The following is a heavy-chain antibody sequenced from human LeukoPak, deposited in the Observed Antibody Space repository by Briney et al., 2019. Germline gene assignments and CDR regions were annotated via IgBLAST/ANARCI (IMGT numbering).Heavy chain of an antibody. CDR3: VRRGSKTYDFDY. V-gene: IGHV3-33*08. CDR2: IWSDGSQK. CDR1: GFTFSSYG. J-gene: IGHJ4*02. Sequence: PGRSLRLSCAASGFTFSSYGMHWVRQAPGKGLEWVAVIWSDGSQKYYADSVKGRFTISRDKSKETLDLQMNSLRAEDTALYYCVRRGSKTYDFDYWGQGTLVIVSP. D-gene: IGHD3-16*01.